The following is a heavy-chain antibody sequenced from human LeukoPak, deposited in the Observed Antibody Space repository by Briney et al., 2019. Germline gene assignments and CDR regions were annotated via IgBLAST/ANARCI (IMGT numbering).Heavy chain of an antibody. V-gene: IGHV1-18*04. Sequence: ASVKVSCKASGYTFTSYGISWVRQAPGQGLEWMGWISAYNGNTNYAQKLQGRVTMTTDTSTSTAYMELRSLRSDDTAVYYCARVGYCGSGSYYREYWGQGTLVTVSS. D-gene: IGHD3-10*01. CDR2: ISAYNGNT. CDR3: ARVGYCGSGSYYREY. CDR1: GYTFTSYG. J-gene: IGHJ4*02.